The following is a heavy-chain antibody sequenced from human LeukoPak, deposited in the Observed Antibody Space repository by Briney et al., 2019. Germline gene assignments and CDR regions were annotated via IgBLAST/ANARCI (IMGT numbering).Heavy chain of an antibody. D-gene: IGHD3-3*01. J-gene: IGHJ3*02. CDR2: IIPIFGTA. CDR3: TILRFLEWLSGDAFDI. V-gene: IGHV1-69*13. Sequence: ASVKVSCKASGYTFTSYDINWVRQATGQGLEWMGGIIPIFGTANYAQKFQGRVTITADESTSTAYMELSSLRSEDTAVYYCTILRFLEWLSGDAFDIWGQGTMVTVSS. CDR1: GYTFTSYD.